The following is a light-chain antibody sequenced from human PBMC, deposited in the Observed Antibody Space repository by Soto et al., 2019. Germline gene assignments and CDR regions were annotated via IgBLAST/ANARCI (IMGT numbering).Light chain of an antibody. CDR2: GAS. J-gene: IGKJ1*01. CDR3: QHYSTWLWT. Sequence: EIVMTQSPATLSVSPGERATLSCRASQSVDSKLAWYQQKPGQGPRLLIYGASSRATGIPARFSGSGSGTEFILTISSLQSEDFAVYYCQHYSTWLWTFGQGTKVEIK. CDR1: QSVDSK. V-gene: IGKV3-15*01.